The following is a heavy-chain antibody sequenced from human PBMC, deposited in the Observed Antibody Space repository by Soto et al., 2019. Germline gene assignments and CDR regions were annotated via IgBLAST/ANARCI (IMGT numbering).Heavy chain of an antibody. Sequence: GGSLRLSCGASGFTFSNYAMHWVRQAPGKGLEWVAIVSYDGDNEYYADSVRGRFFISRDNSRNTLYLQMNSLRAEDTAVYYCARGSTVPDYWGQGTLVTVSS. D-gene: IGHD3-10*01. V-gene: IGHV3-30*03. CDR2: VSYDGDNE. J-gene: IGHJ4*02. CDR1: GFTFSNYA. CDR3: ARGSTVPDY.